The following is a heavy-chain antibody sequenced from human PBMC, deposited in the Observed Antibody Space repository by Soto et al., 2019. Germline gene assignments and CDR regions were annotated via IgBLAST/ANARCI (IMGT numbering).Heavy chain of an antibody. J-gene: IGHJ4*02. CDR3: ARQIYDSDTGPNFQYYFDS. V-gene: IGHV5-10-1*01. Sequence: SLKISCKGSGYSFTTYWIGWVRQKPGKGLEWMGRIDPSDSQTYYSPSFRGHVTISVTKSITTVFLQWSSLRASDTAMYYCARQIYDSDTGPNFQYYFDSWGQGTPVTVSS. CDR1: GYSFTTYW. CDR2: IDPSDSQT. D-gene: IGHD3-22*01.